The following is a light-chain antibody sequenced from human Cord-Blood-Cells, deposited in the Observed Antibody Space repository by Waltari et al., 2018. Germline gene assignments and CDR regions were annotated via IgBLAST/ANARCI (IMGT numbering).Light chain of an antibody. CDR2: EGS. CDR1: SSDVGSDNL. V-gene: IGLV2-23*01. J-gene: IGLJ2*01. CDR3: CSYAGSVV. Sequence: QSALTQPASVSGSPGQSITISCTGTSSDVGSDNLVSWYQQHPGKAPKHVIDEGSTRASGVSTRFTGCKSGNTASLTISGLQAEDEADYYCCSYAGSVVFGGGTKLTVL.